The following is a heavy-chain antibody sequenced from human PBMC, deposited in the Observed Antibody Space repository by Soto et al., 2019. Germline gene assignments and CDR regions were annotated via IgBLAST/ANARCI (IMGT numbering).Heavy chain of an antibody. CDR1: GDSISSSNSH. CDR2: VYYGGAIFYSGII. CDR3: VRYDRINMKPYSPEGFHI. J-gene: IGHJ3*02. V-gene: IGHV4-39*01. D-gene: IGHD3-3*02. Sequence: SETLSLTCTVSGDSISSSNSHWGWTRQPPGKGLEYIGSVYYGGAIFYSGIIYYNPSLKSRVTISVDTSKNQFSLRLSSVTAAATGVYYCVRYDRINMKPYSPEGFHIWGQGTMVTVS.